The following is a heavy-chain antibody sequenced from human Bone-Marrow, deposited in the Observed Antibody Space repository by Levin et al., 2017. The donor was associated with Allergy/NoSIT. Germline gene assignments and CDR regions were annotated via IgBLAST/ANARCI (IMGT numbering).Heavy chain of an antibody. CDR3: VHTDSSSWHNWYFDR. V-gene: IGHV3-11*03. CDR1: GFTFSDYY. Sequence: GESLKISCAASGFTFSDYYMSWIRQAPGKGLEWVSYISSSSSYTNYADSVKGRFTISRDNAKNSLYLQMNSLRAEDTAVYYCVHTDSSSWHNWYFDRWGRGTLVTVSS. D-gene: IGHD6-13*01. CDR2: ISSSSSYT. J-gene: IGHJ2*01.